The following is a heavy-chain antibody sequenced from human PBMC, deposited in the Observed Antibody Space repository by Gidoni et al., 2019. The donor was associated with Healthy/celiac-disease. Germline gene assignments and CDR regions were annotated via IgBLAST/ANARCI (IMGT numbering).Heavy chain of an antibody. CDR1: GYTSPSYA. V-gene: IGHV1-3*01. Sequence: QVQLVQSGAEVKKPGASVKVSCKASGYTSPSYAMHWVRQAPGQRLAWMGWLNAGNGNTKYSQNFQGRVTITRDTSASTAYMELSSLRSEDTAVYYCARDPHVVPAATFDYWGQGTLVTVSS. D-gene: IGHD2-2*01. CDR3: ARDPHVVPAATFDY. J-gene: IGHJ4*02. CDR2: LNAGNGNT.